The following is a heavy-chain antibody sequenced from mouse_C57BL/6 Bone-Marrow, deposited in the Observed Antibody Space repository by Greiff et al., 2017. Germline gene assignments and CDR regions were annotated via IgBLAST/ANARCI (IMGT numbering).Heavy chain of an antibody. D-gene: IGHD3-3*01. J-gene: IGHJ1*03. Sequence: QVQLKQSGAELVRPGASVKLSCKASGYTFTDYYINWVKQRPGQGLEWIARIYPGSGNTYYNEKFKGKATLTAEKSSSTAYMQLSSLTSEDSAVYFCAGGPSSYWYFDVWGTGTTVTVAS. CDR3: AGGPSSYWYFDV. V-gene: IGHV1-76*01. CDR2: IYPGSGNT. CDR1: GYTFTDYY.